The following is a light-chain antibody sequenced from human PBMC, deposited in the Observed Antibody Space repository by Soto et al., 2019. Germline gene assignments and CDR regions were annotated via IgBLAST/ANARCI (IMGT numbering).Light chain of an antibody. V-gene: IGLV2-23*01. J-gene: IGLJ2*01. Sequence: QSVLTQPASVSGSPGQSITISCTGTSSDVGSYNLVSWYQQHPGKAPKLMIYEGSKWPSGVSHRFSGSKSGNTASLTISGLQAEDEADYYCCSYAGSSTVVFGGGTKLTVL. CDR3: CSYAGSSTVV. CDR2: EGS. CDR1: SSDVGSYNL.